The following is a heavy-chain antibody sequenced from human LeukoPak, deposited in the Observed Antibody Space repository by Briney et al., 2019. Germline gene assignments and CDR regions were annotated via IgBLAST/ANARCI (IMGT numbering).Heavy chain of an antibody. CDR2: IGTAGDT. V-gene: IGHV3-13*01. CDR1: GFTFSSND. Sequence: GGSLRLSCAASGFTFSSNDMHWVRQATGKGLEWVSAIGTAGDTYYPGSVKGRFTISRENAKNSLYLQMNSLRAGDTAVYYCARSCSGGSCYLFGYYGMDVWGQGTTVTVSS. D-gene: IGHD2-15*01. CDR3: ARSCSGGSCYLFGYYGMDV. J-gene: IGHJ6*02.